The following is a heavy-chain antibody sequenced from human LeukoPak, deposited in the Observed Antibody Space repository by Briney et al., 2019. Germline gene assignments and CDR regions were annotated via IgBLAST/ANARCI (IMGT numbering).Heavy chain of an antibody. CDR1: GLTLSSYA. V-gene: IGHV3-23*01. CDR2: NRGSGGST. Sequence: PGGSLRLACAAYGLTLSSYAMSWVRQAPGKGLEWDSANRGSGGSTYYADSVKGRSTTSRDNCKKTLYLQMNGLRAEETAVYYCAKDCWVYGDYFLDYWGQGTLVTVSS. J-gene: IGHJ4*02. D-gene: IGHD4-17*01. CDR3: AKDCWVYGDYFLDY.